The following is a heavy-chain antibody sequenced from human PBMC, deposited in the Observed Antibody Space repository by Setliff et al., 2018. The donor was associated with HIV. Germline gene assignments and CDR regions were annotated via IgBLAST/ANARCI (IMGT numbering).Heavy chain of an antibody. V-gene: IGHV1-69*05. Sequence: SCKASGGTFGIYGISWVRQAPGQGLEWMGGTIPMFGAANYAQKFQGRVTITTDESTNTGYMELSSLRSEDTAVYYCARESACSSTSCPKVLDYWGQGTLVTVSS. CDR1: GGTFGIYG. D-gene: IGHD2-2*01. CDR3: ARESACSSTSCPKVLDY. J-gene: IGHJ4*02. CDR2: TIPMFGAA.